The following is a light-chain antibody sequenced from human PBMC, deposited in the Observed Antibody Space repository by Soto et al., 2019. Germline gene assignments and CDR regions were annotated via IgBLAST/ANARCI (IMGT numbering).Light chain of an antibody. CDR2: GSS. Sequence: EIVLTQSPGTLSVSPGERVTLSCRAGQSVSNNLVWYQQKPGQAPRLLMYGSSIRATGIPARFSGSGSGTEFTLTISSLQSEDFAVYYCQQHNNWPPITFGQGTRLEIK. CDR3: QQHNNWPPIT. CDR1: QSVSNN. V-gene: IGKV3-15*01. J-gene: IGKJ5*01.